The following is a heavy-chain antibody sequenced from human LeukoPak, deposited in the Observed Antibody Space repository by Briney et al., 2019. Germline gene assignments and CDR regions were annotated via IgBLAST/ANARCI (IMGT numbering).Heavy chain of an antibody. V-gene: IGHV1-69*02. J-gene: IGHJ4*02. CDR1: GGTFSSYT. Sequence: SVKVSCKASGGTFSSYTISWVRQAPGQGLEWMGRIIPILGIANYAQKFQGRVTITADKSTSTAYMELSSLRSEDTAVNYCARASNWGSFDYWGQGTLVTVSS. D-gene: IGHD7-27*01. CDR2: IIPILGIA. CDR3: ARASNWGSFDY.